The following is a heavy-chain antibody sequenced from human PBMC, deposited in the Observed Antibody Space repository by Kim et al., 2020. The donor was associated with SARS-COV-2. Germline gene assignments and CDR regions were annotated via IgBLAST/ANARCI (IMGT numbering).Heavy chain of an antibody. CDR3: ARSSYYYDSSGYYPFDY. V-gene: IGHV4-59*13. D-gene: IGHD3-22*01. J-gene: IGHJ4*02. CDR2: IYYSGST. Sequence: SETLSLTCTVSGGSISSYYWSWIRQPPGKGLEWIGYIYYSGSTNYNPSLKSRVTISVDTSKNQFSLKLSSVTAADTAVYYCARSSYYYDSSGYYPFDYWGQGTLVTVSS. CDR1: GGSISSYY.